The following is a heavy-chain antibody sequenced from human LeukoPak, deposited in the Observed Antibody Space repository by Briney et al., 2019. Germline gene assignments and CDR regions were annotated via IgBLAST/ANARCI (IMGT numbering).Heavy chain of an antibody. V-gene: IGHV1-69*06. J-gene: IGHJ3*02. CDR3: AREDDTGRYMGDDAFDI. D-gene: IGHD1-26*01. CDR1: GGTFNSYA. Sequence: ASVKVSCKASGGTFNSYAISWVRQAPGQGLEWMGGIIPMSDTANYPQKFRGRPTITADIPTSTVYMELSSLRSEDTAVYYCAREDDTGRYMGDDAFDIWGQGTMVTVSS. CDR2: IIPMSDTA.